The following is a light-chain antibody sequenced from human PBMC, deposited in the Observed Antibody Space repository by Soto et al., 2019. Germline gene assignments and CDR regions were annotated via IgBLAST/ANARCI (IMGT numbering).Light chain of an antibody. Sequence: DIQMTQSPSTLYASVGDRVTITCRASQSISSWLAWYQQKPGKAPKLLIYDASSLESGVPSRFSGSGSGTEFTLTISSMQPDYFATYYCQQYNSYSGTFGQGTKVEIK. CDR1: QSISSW. J-gene: IGKJ1*01. CDR3: QQYNSYSGT. CDR2: DAS. V-gene: IGKV1-5*01.